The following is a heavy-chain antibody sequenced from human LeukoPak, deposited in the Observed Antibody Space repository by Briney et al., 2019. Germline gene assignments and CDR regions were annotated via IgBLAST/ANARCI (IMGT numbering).Heavy chain of an antibody. V-gene: IGHV4-61*02. CDR3: ARVANWVGMLWFDP. CDR2: IYTSGST. J-gene: IGHJ5*02. CDR1: GGSISSGDYY. Sequence: SQTLSLTCTVSGGSISSGDYYWSWIRQPPGKGLEWIGRIYTSGSTNYNPSLKSRVTISVDTSKNQFSLKLSSVTAADTAVYYCARVANWVGMLWFDPWGQGTLVTVSS. D-gene: IGHD7-27*01.